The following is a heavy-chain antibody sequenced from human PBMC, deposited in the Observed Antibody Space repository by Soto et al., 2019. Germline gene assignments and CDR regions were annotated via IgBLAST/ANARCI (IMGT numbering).Heavy chain of an antibody. V-gene: IGHV1-18*01. Sequence: ASVKVSCKASGYTFTSYGISWVRQAPGQGLEWMGWISAYNGNANYXXKLQGRVXXTADASTSTAXMELRXLGSDDTAVYYCARDVGYGLIDYWGKGTLVTVSS. D-gene: IGHD5-18*01. CDR3: ARDVGYGLIDY. CDR2: ISAYNGNA. J-gene: IGHJ4*02. CDR1: GYTFTSYG.